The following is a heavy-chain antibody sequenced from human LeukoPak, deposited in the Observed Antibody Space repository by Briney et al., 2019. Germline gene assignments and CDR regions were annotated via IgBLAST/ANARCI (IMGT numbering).Heavy chain of an antibody. J-gene: IGHJ4*02. CDR2: ISGSGGST. Sequence: GGSPRLSCAASGFTFSSYAMSWARQAPGKGLEWVSAISGSGGSTYYADSVKGRFTISRDNSKNTLYLQMNSLRAEDTAVYYCAKGDMVRGVIIDYWGQGTLVTVSS. CDR3: AKGDMVRGVIIDY. V-gene: IGHV3-23*01. D-gene: IGHD3-10*01. CDR1: GFTFSSYA.